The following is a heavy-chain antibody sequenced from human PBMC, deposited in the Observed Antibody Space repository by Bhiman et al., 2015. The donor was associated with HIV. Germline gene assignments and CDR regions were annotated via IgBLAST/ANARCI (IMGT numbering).Heavy chain of an antibody. Sequence: EVQLVESGGGLVQPGRSLRLSCAASGFTFDDYAMHWVRQAPGKGLEWVSGISWNSGSLGYADSVKGRFTISRDNAKNSLYLQMNSLRPEDTALYYCAKDSRMIVVVHDAFDIWGQGTMVTVSS. CDR2: ISWNSGSL. V-gene: IGHV3-9*01. D-gene: IGHD3-22*01. J-gene: IGHJ3*02. CDR3: AKDSRMIVVVHDAFDI. CDR1: GFTFDDYA.